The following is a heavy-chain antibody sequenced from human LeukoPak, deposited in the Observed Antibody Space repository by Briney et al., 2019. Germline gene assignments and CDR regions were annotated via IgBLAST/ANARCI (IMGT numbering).Heavy chain of an antibody. Sequence: QGGGSLRLSCAASGFTFSGYTMNWVRQAPGKGLEWVSGILANGDKTYYADSVNGRFTISRDNSKNTLWLQMVSLRAEDMAVYYCAKDEKPDGRWNIDHWGQGTLVTVSS. CDR2: ILANGDKT. V-gene: IGHV3-23*01. CDR3: AKDEKPDGRWNIDH. CDR1: GFTFSGYT. J-gene: IGHJ4*01. D-gene: IGHD1/OR15-1a*01.